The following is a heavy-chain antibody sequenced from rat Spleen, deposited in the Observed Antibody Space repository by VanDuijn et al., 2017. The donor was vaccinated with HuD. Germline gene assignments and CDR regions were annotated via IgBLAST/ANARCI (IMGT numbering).Heavy chain of an antibody. CDR3: ARLGTEAIGNWFSY. CDR2: ISPSGGST. Sequence: EVQLVESDGGLVQPGRSLKLSCAASGFTFSDYYMAWVRQAPTKGLEWVATISPSGGSTYYRDSVKGRFTISRDNAKSTLYLQMDSLRSEDTATYYCARLGTEAIGNWFSYWGQGTLVTVSS. J-gene: IGHJ3*01. V-gene: IGHV5-25*01. D-gene: IGHD1-11*01. CDR1: GFTFSDYY.